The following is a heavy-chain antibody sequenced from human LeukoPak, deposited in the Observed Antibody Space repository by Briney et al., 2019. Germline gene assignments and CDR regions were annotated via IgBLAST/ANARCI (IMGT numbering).Heavy chain of an antibody. J-gene: IGHJ4*02. V-gene: IGHV1-2*02. CDR3: ARGQGSSVTYYFDS. D-gene: IGHD6-13*01. Sequence: GASVKVSCKASGYTFTGYHIHWVRQAPGRGLEWMGWINPDNGGTNYAQKFQGRVTMTRDTSIRTADIELSRLRSDDTAVYYCARGQGSSVTYYFDSWGQGTLVTVSS. CDR2: INPDNGGT. CDR1: GYTFTGYH.